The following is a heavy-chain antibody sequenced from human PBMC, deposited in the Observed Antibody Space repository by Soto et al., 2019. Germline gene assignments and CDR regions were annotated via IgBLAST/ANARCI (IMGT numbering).Heavy chain of an antibody. Sequence: GDSVQVSCKTSGYIFTDYYMHWVRQAPGQGLEWMGWINPNSGGTNYAQKFQGRVTMTTDTSISIAYLDLANLTFDDTAVYYCASEKTKFDYCGQGSLVTVSA. CDR1: GYIFTDYY. J-gene: IGHJ4*02. V-gene: IGHV1-2*02. CDR3: ASEKTKFDY. CDR2: INPNSGGT.